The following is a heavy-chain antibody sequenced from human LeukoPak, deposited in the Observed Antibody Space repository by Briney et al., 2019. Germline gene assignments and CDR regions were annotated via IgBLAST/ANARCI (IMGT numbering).Heavy chain of an antibody. CDR1: GGTFSSYA. CDR2: IIPIFGTA. V-gene: IGHV1-69*13. D-gene: IGHD3-3*01. J-gene: IGHJ4*02. Sequence: SVKVSCKASGGTFSSYAISWVRQAPGQGLEWMGGIIPIFGTANYAQKFQGRVTITADESTSTAYMELSSLRSEDTAVYYCASPATIFGVVNNLDYWGQGTLVTVSS. CDR3: ASPATIFGVVNNLDY.